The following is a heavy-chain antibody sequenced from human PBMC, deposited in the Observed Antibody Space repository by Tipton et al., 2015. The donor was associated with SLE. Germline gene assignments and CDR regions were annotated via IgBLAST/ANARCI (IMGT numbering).Heavy chain of an antibody. CDR3: ARPMERGSPPGLAFDI. V-gene: IGHV4-34*01. CDR2: INHSGST. CDR1: GGSFSGYY. J-gene: IGHJ3*02. D-gene: IGHD1-26*01. Sequence: TLSLTCAVYGGSFSGYYWSWIRQPPGKGLEWIGEINHSGSTNYNPSLKSRVTISVDTSKNQFSLKLSSVTAADTAVYYCARPMERGSPPGLAFDIWGQGTMVTVSS.